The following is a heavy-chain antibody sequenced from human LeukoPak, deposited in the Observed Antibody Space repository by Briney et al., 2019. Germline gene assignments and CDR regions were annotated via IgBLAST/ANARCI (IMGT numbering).Heavy chain of an antibody. CDR2: ISYDGSNK. J-gene: IGHJ4*02. CDR3: ASGLPSPY. Sequence: GGSLRLSCAASGFTFSSYAMHWVRQAPGKGLEWVAVISYDGSNKYYADSVKGRFTISRDNSKNTLYLQMNSLRAEDTAVYYCASGLPSPYWGQGTLVTVSS. D-gene: IGHD4-11*01. CDR1: GFTFSSYA. V-gene: IGHV3-30-3*01.